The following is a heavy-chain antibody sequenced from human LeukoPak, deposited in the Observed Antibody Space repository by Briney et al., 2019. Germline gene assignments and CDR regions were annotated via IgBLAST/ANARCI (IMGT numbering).Heavy chain of an antibody. CDR2: IRYDGSNK. CDR1: GFTFSSYS. Sequence: GGSLRLSCAASGFTFSSYSMHWVRQAPGKGLEWVSFIRYDGSNKYYADSVKGRFTISRDNSKNTVYLQMSSLRAEDTAVYYCAKDIGNWNYFDYWGQGTLVTVSS. CDR3: AKDIGNWNYFDY. D-gene: IGHD1-20*01. V-gene: IGHV3-30*02. J-gene: IGHJ4*02.